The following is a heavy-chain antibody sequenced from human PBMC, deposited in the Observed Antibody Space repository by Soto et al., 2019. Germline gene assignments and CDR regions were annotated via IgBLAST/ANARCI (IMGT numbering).Heavy chain of an antibody. CDR1: GFTFSSFG. V-gene: IGHV3-30*18. CDR2: ISYDGSDK. Sequence: GGSLRLSCAASGFTFSSFGMHWVRQAPGKGLEWVAVISYDGSDKYYADSVKGRFTISRDNSKNTLYLQMNSLRVEDTAVYYCAKVVGSFWGQGTLVTVSS. CDR3: AKVVGSF. D-gene: IGHD3-10*01. J-gene: IGHJ4*02.